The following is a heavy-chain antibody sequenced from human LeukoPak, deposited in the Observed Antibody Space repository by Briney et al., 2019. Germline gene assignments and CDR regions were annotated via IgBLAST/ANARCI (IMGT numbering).Heavy chain of an antibody. CDR1: GYTLTELS. Sequence: ASVTVSCKVSGYTLTELSMHWVRQAPGKGLEWMGGFDPEDGETIYAQKFQGRVTMTEDTSTDTAYMELSSLRSEDTAVYYCATVGHIAAAVGWFDPWGQGTLVTVSS. J-gene: IGHJ5*02. CDR2: FDPEDGET. D-gene: IGHD6-13*01. V-gene: IGHV1-24*01. CDR3: ATVGHIAAAVGWFDP.